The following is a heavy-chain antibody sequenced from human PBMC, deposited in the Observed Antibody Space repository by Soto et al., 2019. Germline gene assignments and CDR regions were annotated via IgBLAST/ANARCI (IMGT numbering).Heavy chain of an antibody. V-gene: IGHV4-31*03. CDR3: ARERRAYGSGSYYGMDV. CDR1: GGSISSGGYY. D-gene: IGHD3-10*01. CDR2: IYYSGST. Sequence: QVQLQESGPGLVKPSQTLSLTCTVSGGSISSGGYYWSWIRQHPGKGLEWIGYIYYSGSTYYNPSLKSRVTISVDTSKNQFALKLSSVTAADTAVYYCARERRAYGSGSYYGMDVWGQGTTVTVSS. J-gene: IGHJ6*02.